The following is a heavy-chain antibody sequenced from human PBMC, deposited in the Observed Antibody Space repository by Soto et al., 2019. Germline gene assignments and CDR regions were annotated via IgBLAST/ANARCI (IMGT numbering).Heavy chain of an antibody. D-gene: IGHD2-15*01. V-gene: IGHV4-39*01. CDR1: GGSISSSSYY. J-gene: IGHJ4*02. CDR3: AKGCSGGSCYSVNVDY. Sequence: SETLSLTCTVSGGSISSSSYYWGWIRQPPGKGLEWIGSIYYSGSTYYNPSLKSRVTISVDTSKNQFSLNLSSVTAAATAVYYCAKGCSGGSCYSVNVDYWGQGTLVTVSS. CDR2: IYYSGST.